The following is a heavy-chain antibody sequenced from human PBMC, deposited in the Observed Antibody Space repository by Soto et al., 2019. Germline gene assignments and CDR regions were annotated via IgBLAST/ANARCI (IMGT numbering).Heavy chain of an antibody. J-gene: IGHJ4*02. V-gene: IGHV3-33*01. CDR1: GFTFSSYG. CDR3: ARGDSSWYYFDY. D-gene: IGHD6-13*01. CDR2: IWYDGSNK. Sequence: QVQLVESGGGVVQPGRSLRLSCAASGFTFSSYGMHWVRQAPGKGLEWVAVIWYDGSNKYYADAVKGRFTISRDNSKNTLYLQMNSLRDEDTAVYYCARGDSSWYYFDYWGQGTLVTVSS.